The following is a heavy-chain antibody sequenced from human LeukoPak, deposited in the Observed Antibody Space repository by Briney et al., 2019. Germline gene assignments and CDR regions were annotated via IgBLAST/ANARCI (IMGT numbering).Heavy chain of an antibody. J-gene: IGHJ4*02. CDR2: INHSGST. D-gene: IGHD3-22*01. CDR3: ARWDQYYYDSSGYGIRY. V-gene: IGHV4-34*01. Sequence: PSETLSLTCAVYGGSFSGYYWSWIRQPPGKGLEWIGAINHSGSTNYNPSLKSRVTISVDTSKNQFSLKLSSVTAADTAVYYCARWDQYYYDSSGYGIRYWGQGTLVTVSS. CDR1: GGSFSGYY.